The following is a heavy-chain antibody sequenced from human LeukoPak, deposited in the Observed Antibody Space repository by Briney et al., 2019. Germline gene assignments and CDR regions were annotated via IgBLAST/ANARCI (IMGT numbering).Heavy chain of an antibody. D-gene: IGHD1-26*01. CDR2: IYYSGST. J-gene: IGHJ3*02. Sequence: SETLSLTCTVSGGSLSSYYWSWIRQPPGKGLEWIGYIYYSGSTNYNPSLKSRVTISVDTSKNQFSLKLSSVTAADTAVYYCARHSGSYDAFDIWGQGTMVTVSS. CDR1: GGSLSSYY. CDR3: ARHSGSYDAFDI. V-gene: IGHV4-59*08.